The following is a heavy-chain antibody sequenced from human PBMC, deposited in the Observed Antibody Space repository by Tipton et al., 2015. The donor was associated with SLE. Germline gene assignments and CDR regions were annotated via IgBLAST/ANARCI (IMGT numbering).Heavy chain of an antibody. J-gene: IGHJ3*01. CDR1: GVSISSSY. Sequence: GLVKPSETLSLTCNVSGVSISSSYWSWIRQPPGKGLEWIGYFYYSGSTSYNPSLKSRAAISVDTSKNQFSLNLRSVTAADTAVYYCARDSSSSPFMSDAFDLWGQGTVVTVSS. V-gene: IGHV4-59*01. D-gene: IGHD6-6*01. CDR2: FYYSGST. CDR3: ARDSSSSPFMSDAFDL.